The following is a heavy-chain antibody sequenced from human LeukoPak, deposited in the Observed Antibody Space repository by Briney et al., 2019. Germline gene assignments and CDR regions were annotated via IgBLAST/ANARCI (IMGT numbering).Heavy chain of an antibody. V-gene: IGHV3-23*01. D-gene: IGHD3-3*01. CDR2: ISGSDAST. CDR3: ARRGSEWNSYFYPMDV. J-gene: IGHJ6*02. Sequence: PGSSLRLSCAASGFTFRIYAMSWVRQAPGKGLEWVSGISGSDASTFYADSVMGRFTISRDNSMNTLYLQMNSVRAEDAAIYFCARRGSEWNSYFYPMDVWGQGTTVTVSS. CDR1: GFTFRIYA.